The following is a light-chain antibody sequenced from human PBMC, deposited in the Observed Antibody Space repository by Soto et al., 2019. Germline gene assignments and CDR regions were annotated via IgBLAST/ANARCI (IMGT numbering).Light chain of an antibody. Sequence: VVLTQSPDSLAVSLGERATITCKSSRSLFFSPGRKDFLGWFQKKPGQPPKLLIYWASTRESGVPDRFSGSGSETDFTLTISSLQAEDVAVYYCQQYYSTPLTFGGGTKVDIK. CDR2: WAS. CDR1: RSLFFSPGRKDF. V-gene: IGKV4-1*01. CDR3: QQYYSTPLT. J-gene: IGKJ4*01.